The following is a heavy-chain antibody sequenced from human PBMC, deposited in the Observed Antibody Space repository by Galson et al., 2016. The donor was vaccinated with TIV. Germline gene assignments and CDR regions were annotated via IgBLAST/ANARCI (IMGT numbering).Heavy chain of an antibody. Sequence: SETLSLTCTVPGVSVSSGGYSWSWTRLPPGQGLEWIGYISYSGSTNYNPSLKSRVTISVDASKNRFSLKLRSATAADTAVYYCARARGYCSGGNCHNYYMDVWGKGTTVTVSS. CDR2: ISYSGST. CDR1: GVSVSSGGYS. D-gene: IGHD2-15*01. CDR3: ARARGYCSGGNCHNYYMDV. J-gene: IGHJ6*03. V-gene: IGHV4-61*03.